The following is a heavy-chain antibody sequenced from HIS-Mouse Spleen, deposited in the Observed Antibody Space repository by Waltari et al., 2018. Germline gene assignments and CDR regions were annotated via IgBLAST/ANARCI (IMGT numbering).Heavy chain of an antibody. Sequence: QVQLVESGGGVVQPGRSLRLSCAASGFTFSSYGMHWVRQAPGKGLEWVAGISYDGRHKYYADSVKGRFTISRDNSKNTLYLQMNSLRAEDTAVYYCAKDRGSPLYFDYWGQGTLVTFSS. V-gene: IGHV3-30*18. J-gene: IGHJ4*02. CDR3: AKDRGSPLYFDY. CDR1: GFTFSSYG. D-gene: IGHD1-26*01. CDR2: ISYDGRHK.